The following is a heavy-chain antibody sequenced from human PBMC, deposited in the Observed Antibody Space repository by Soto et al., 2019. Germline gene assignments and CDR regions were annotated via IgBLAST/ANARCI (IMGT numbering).Heavy chain of an antibody. J-gene: IGHJ6*02. D-gene: IGHD2-15*01. CDR1: GFSLSTSGMC. Sequence: SGPTLVNPTQTLTLTCTFSGFSLSTSGMCVSWIRQPPGKALEWLALIDWDDDKYYSTSLKTRLTISKDTSKNQAVLTMTNMYPVDTATYYCARTALDCSGGSCYGGYYYYGMDVWGQGTTVTVSS. CDR2: IDWDDDK. CDR3: ARTALDCSGGSCYGGYYYYGMDV. V-gene: IGHV2-70*01.